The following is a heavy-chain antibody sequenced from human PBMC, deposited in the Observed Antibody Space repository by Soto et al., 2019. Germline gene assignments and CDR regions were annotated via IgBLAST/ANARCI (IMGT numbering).Heavy chain of an antibody. CDR2: IFAGGGST. J-gene: IGHJ4*02. D-gene: IGHD3-10*01. V-gene: IGHV3-23*01. CDR1: GFTFSNYA. CDR3: AKDLIRGDGYIDFDY. Sequence: QPGGSLRLSCAPSGFTFSNYAMFWVRQAPGKGLEWVSTIFAGGGSTYYADSVKGRFTISRDNSKNILFLQMDSLRAEDTAVYFCAKDLIRGDGYIDFDYWGQGTLVTVSS.